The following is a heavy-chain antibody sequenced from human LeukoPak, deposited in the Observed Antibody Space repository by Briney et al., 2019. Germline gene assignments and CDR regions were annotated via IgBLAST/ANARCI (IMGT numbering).Heavy chain of an antibody. V-gene: IGHV4-4*07. D-gene: IGHD4-17*01. J-gene: IGHJ4*02. Sequence: SETLSLTCTVSGGSISNYYWSWIRQPAGKGLEWIGRIYSSGSTNYNPPLKSRVTFSVDTSKNQFSLKLNSVTAADTAVYYCARGGDYGDLRYFDYWGQGTLVTVSS. CDR2: IYSSGST. CDR3: ARGGDYGDLRYFDY. CDR1: GGSISNYY.